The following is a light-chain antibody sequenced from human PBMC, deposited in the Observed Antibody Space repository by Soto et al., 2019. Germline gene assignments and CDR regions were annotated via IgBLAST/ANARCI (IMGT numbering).Light chain of an antibody. Sequence: EIVMTQSPGTLSVSPGERATLSCRASQSVSVNLAWYQQKPGQAPRLLIYATSTRATGIPARFSGSGSGTEFTLTISSLQSEDFAVYYCQQYNNWPPITFVQGTRLEIK. CDR3: QQYNNWPPIT. J-gene: IGKJ5*01. V-gene: IGKV3-15*01. CDR1: QSVSVN. CDR2: ATS.